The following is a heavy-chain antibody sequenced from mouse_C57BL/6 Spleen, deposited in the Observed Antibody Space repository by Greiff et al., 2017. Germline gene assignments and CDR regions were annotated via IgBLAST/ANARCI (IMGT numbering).Heavy chain of an antibody. CDR1: GYTFTSYW. D-gene: IGHD4-1*01. V-gene: IGHV1-64*01. CDR2: IHPNSGST. Sequence: QVQLQQPGAELVKPGASVKLSCKASGYTFTSYWMHWVKQRPGQGLEWIGMIHPNSGSTNYNEKFKSKATLTVDKSSSTAYMQLSSLTSEDSAVYYCARWVGLGYFDDCGQGTTLTVAA. J-gene: IGHJ2*01. CDR3: ARWVGLGYFDD.